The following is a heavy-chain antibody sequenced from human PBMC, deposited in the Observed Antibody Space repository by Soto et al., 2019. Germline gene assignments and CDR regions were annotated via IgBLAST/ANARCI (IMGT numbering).Heavy chain of an antibody. CDR3: ARGGVPAAMSY. V-gene: IGHV3-74*01. CDR2: INSAGSNT. Sequence: EVQLVESGGGLVQPGGSLRLACAASGFTFSSFWMHWVRQAPGEGLVWFSRINSAGSNTNYADSVKGRFTISRDNAKNTLYLQINSLRADDTAVYFCARGGVPAAMSYWGQGTLVTVSS. D-gene: IGHD2-2*01. J-gene: IGHJ4*02. CDR1: GFTFSSFW.